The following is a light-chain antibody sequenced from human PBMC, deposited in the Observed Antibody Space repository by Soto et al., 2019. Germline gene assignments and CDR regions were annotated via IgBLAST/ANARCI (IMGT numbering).Light chain of an antibody. CDR1: QGISSY. J-gene: IGKJ1*01. CDR2: AAS. Sequence: VIWMTQSPSLLSASIGDRVTISCRVSQGISSYLAWYQQKPRKAPELLIYAASTLQNGVPSRFSGSGSGTDFTLTISCLQSEDFATYYCQQYSTFPRTFGQGTKVEIK. CDR3: QQYSTFPRT. V-gene: IGKV1D-8*01.